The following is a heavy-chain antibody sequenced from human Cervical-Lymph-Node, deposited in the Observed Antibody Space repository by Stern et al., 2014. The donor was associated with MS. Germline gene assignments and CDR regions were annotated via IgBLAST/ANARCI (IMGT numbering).Heavy chain of an antibody. J-gene: IGHJ4*02. CDR1: GFTFSSYS. CDR3: ASCDWNYGY. D-gene: IGHD1-7*01. CDR2: ISSSSSTI. Sequence: MQLVESGGGLVQPGGSLRLSCAASGFTFSSYSMNWVRQAPGKGLEWVSYISSSSSTIYYADSVKGRFTISRDNAKNSLYLQMNSLRAEDTAVYYCASCDWNYGYWGQGTLVTVSS. V-gene: IGHV3-48*01.